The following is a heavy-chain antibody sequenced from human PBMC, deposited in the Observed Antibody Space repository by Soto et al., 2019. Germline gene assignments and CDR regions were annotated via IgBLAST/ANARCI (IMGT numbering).Heavy chain of an antibody. D-gene: IGHD5-18*01. Sequence: QITLKESGPTLVKPTQTLTLTCTFSGFSLSTNRVGVGWIRQPPGKALEWLALIYWDDDKRYSPSLRSRLTITKDTSKNQVVLTMTNTDPVDTATYYCAHRREYSFGDGLDYWGQGTLVTVSS. V-gene: IGHV2-5*02. CDR3: AHRREYSFGDGLDY. CDR2: IYWDDDK. CDR1: GFSLSTNRVG. J-gene: IGHJ4*02.